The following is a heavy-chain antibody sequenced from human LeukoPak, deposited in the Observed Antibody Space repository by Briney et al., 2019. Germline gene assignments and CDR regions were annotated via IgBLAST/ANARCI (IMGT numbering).Heavy chain of an antibody. D-gene: IGHD3-10*01. J-gene: IGHJ4*02. CDR3: AHYLERITMVRGAFDY. CDR2: IYWDDDK. Sequence: KESGPTLVKPTQTLTLTCTFSGFSLSTSGVGVGWIRQPPGKALEWLALIYWDDDKRYSPSLKSRLTITKDTSKNQVVLTMTNMDPVDTATYYCAHYLERITMVRGAFDYWGQGTLVTVSS. CDR1: GFSLSTSGVG. V-gene: IGHV2-5*02.